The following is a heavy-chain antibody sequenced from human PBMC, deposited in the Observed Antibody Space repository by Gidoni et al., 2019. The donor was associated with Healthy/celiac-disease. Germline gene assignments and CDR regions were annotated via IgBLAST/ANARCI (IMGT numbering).Heavy chain of an antibody. Sequence: KGRFTISRDNSKNTLYLQMNSLRAEDTAVYYCAKGPNYGDQRHYWGQGTLVTVSS. J-gene: IGHJ4*02. CDR3: AKGPNYGDQRHY. D-gene: IGHD4-17*01. V-gene: IGHV3-23*01.